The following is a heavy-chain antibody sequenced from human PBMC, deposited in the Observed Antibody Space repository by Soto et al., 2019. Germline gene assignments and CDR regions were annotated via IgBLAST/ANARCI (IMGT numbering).Heavy chain of an antibody. CDR3: ARDAIAVPVHVGCYYYYGMDV. J-gene: IGHJ6*02. Sequence: PGGSLRLSCAASGFTFSSYGMHWVRQAPGKGLEWVAVIWYDGSNKYYADSVKGRFTISRDNSKNTLYLQMNSLRAEDTAVYYCARDAIAVPVHVGCYYYYGMDVWGQGTTVTVSS. CDR1: GFTFSSYG. V-gene: IGHV3-33*01. D-gene: IGHD6-19*01. CDR2: IWYDGSNK.